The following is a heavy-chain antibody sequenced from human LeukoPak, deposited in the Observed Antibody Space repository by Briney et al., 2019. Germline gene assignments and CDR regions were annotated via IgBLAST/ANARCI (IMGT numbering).Heavy chain of an antibody. J-gene: IGHJ4*02. CDR2: ISGGGGST. Sequence: GGSLRLSCAASGFTFSSYAMSWVRQAPGRGLEWVSAISGGGGSTYYADSVKGRFTISRDNSKNALYLQMNSLRAEDAAVYYCAKTHPSGYFDYWGQGTLVTVSS. D-gene: IGHD2-15*01. CDR1: GFTFSSYA. V-gene: IGHV3-23*01. CDR3: AKTHPSGYFDY.